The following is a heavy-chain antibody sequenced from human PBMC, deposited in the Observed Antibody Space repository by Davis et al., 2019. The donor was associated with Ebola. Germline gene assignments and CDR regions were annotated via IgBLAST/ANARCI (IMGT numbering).Heavy chain of an antibody. CDR2: ISGSGGST. V-gene: IGHV3-23*01. Sequence: GESLKISCAASGFTFSSYAMSWVRQAPGKGLEWVSAISGSGGSTYYADSVKGRFTIFRDNSKNTLYLQMNSLRAEDTAVYYCAKYYNWNYRAPRGFDYWGQGTLVTVSS. CDR1: GFTFSSYA. D-gene: IGHD1-7*01. CDR3: AKYYNWNYRAPRGFDY. J-gene: IGHJ4*02.